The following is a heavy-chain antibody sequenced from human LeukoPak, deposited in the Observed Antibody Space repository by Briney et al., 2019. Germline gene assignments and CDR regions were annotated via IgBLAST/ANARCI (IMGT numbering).Heavy chain of an antibody. J-gene: IGHJ4*02. Sequence: GGSLRLSCAASGFTFSSYWMHWVRQAPGKGLVWVSRINSDGSSTSYADSVKGRFTISRDNAKNTLYLQINSLRAEDTAVYYCARMEFDCSSTSCYGDYWGQGTLVTVSS. CDR2: INSDGSST. V-gene: IGHV3-74*01. D-gene: IGHD2-2*01. CDR1: GFTFSSYW. CDR3: ARMEFDCSSTSCYGDY.